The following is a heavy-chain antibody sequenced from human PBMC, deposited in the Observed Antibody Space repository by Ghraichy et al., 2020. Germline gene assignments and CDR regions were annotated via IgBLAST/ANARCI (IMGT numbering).Heavy chain of an antibody. D-gene: IGHD2-15*01. J-gene: IGHJ4*02. CDR3: ARDSVVGAPRYYFDY. CDR2: INPSGGST. Sequence: ASVKGSCKASGYTFTSYYMHWVRQAPGQGLEWMGIINPSGGSTSYAQKFQGRVTMTRDTSTSTVYMELSSLRSEDTAVYYCARDSVVGAPRYYFDYWGQGTLVTVSS. V-gene: IGHV1-46*01. CDR1: GYTFTSYY.